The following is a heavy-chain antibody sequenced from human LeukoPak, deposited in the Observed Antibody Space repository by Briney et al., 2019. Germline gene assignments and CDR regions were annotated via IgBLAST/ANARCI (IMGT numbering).Heavy chain of an antibody. Sequence: PGRSLRLSCAASGFAFSAFAMKWVRQAPGKGLEWVSTVSASGGSTSYADSVKGRFTISRDNFDNTLYLQLHSLRADDTALYYCTTEGFDYWGQGTLVTVSS. CDR3: TTEGFDY. CDR2: VSASGGST. J-gene: IGHJ4*02. V-gene: IGHV3-23*01. CDR1: GFAFSAFA. D-gene: IGHD1-26*01.